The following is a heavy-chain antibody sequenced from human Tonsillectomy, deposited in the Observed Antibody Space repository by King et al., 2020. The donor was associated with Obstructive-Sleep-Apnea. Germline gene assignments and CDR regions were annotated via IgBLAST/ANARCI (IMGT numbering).Heavy chain of an antibody. CDR2: MYYNGRL. J-gene: IGHJ4*02. CDR1: GGSMTSSTYY. Sequence: QLQESGPGLVKPSETLSLTCTVSGGSMTSSTYYWGWIRQSPGKGLEWIGTMYYNGRLNYNPSLQSRVTILIDTSRNQFSLRLSSVTAADTAVYYCARRYSGNYPFHYWGQGTLVIVSS. V-gene: IGHV4-39*07. D-gene: IGHD1-26*01. CDR3: ARRYSGNYPFHY.